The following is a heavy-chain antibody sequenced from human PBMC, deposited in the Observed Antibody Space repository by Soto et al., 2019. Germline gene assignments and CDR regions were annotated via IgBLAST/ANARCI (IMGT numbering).Heavy chain of an antibody. CDR3: ARDYPHGSWSVLRYFDWLLPPLTSG. V-gene: IGHV3-33*01. J-gene: IGHJ4*02. D-gene: IGHD3-9*01. Sequence: GGSLRLSCAASGFTFSSYGMHWVRQAPGKGLEWVAVIWYDGSNKCYADSVKGRFTISRDNSKNTLYLQMNSLRAEDTAVYYCARDYPHGSWSVLRYFDWLLPPLTSGWGKGPLVTVSS. CDR1: GFTFSSYG. CDR2: IWYDGSNK.